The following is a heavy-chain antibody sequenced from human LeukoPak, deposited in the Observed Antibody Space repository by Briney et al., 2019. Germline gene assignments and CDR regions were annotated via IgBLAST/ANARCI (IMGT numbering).Heavy chain of an antibody. Sequence: GGSLRLSCAASGFTFSNAWMSWVRQAPGKGLEWVGRIKSKTDGGTTDYAAPVKGRFTISRDDSKNTLYLQMNSLKPEDTAVYYCTIGDYDYVWGSYRYVDYWGQGTLVTVSS. V-gene: IGHV3-15*01. CDR2: IKSKTDGGTT. CDR3: TIGDYDYVWGSYRYVDY. D-gene: IGHD3-16*02. J-gene: IGHJ4*02. CDR1: GFTFSNAW.